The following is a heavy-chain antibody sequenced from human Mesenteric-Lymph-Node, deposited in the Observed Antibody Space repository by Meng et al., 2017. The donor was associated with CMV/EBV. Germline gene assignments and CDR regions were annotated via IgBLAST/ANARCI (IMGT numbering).Heavy chain of an antibody. V-gene: IGHV4-39*07. D-gene: IGHD6-13*01. CDR1: GGSISSSSYY. Sequence: SETLSLTCTVSGGSISSSSYYWGWIRQPPGKGLEWIGEINHSGSTNYNPSLNSRVTISVDRSKNQFSLKLSSVTAADTAVYYCARVHITAASNWFDPWGQGTLVTVSS. J-gene: IGHJ5*02. CDR2: INHSGST. CDR3: ARVHITAASNWFDP.